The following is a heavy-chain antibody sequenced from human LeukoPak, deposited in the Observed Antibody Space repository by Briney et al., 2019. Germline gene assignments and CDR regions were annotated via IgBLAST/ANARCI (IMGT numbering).Heavy chain of an antibody. CDR3: ARGVAAMAYYYYYYMDV. V-gene: IGHV4-4*07. J-gene: IGHJ6*03. CDR1: GDSISTFY. D-gene: IGHD5-18*01. CDR2: IYTSGST. Sequence: SETLSLTCTVFGDSISTFYWSWIRQPAGKGLEWIGHIYTSGSTNYNPSLKSRVTMSVDTSKNQFSLKLSSVTAADTAVYYCARGVAAMAYYYYYYMDVWGKGTTVTVSS.